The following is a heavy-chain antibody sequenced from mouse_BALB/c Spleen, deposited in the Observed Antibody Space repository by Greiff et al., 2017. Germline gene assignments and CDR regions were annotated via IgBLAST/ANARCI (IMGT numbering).Heavy chain of an antibody. CDR1: GFTFSDYY. J-gene: IGHJ4*01. V-gene: IGHV5-4*02. Sequence: EVQLQESGGGLVKPGGSLKLSCAASGFTFSDYYMYWVRQTPEKRLEWVATISDGGSYTYYPDSVKGRFTISRDNAKNNLYLQMSSLKSEDTAMYYCARDRDGGMDYWGQGTSVTVSS. D-gene: IGHD3-3*01. CDR2: ISDGGSYT. CDR3: ARDRDGGMDY.